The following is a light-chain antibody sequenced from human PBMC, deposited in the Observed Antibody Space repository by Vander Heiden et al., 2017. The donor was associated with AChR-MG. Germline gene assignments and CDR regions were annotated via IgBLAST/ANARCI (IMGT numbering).Light chain of an antibody. J-gene: IGKJ2*01. CDR2: AAS. CDR3: QQYGSSQYT. V-gene: IGKV3-20*01. CDR1: QGVSSTY. Sequence: EIALTQSPGTLSLSPGERASLSCRASQGVSSTYLAWYQQRPGQAPRLLIYAASSRATGIPDRFSGSGSETDFTLTISRLEPEDFAVYYCQQYGSSQYTFGQGTKLEIK.